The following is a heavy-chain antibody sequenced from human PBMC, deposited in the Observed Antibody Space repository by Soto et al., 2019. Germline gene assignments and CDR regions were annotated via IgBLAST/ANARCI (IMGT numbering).Heavy chain of an antibody. CDR1: GFTFSNAW. V-gene: IGHV3-15*07. D-gene: IGHD2-15*01. CDR3: TTDILSGYSSFDY. CDR2: IKSKTDDGTT. J-gene: IGHJ4*02. Sequence: EVQLVESGGGLVKPGGSLRLSCAASGFTFSNAWMNWVRQAPGKGLEWVGRIKSKTDDGTTDYAAPVKGRFTISRDDSKNTLYLQMNSLKTEDTAVYYCTTDILSGYSSFDYWGQGTLVTVSS.